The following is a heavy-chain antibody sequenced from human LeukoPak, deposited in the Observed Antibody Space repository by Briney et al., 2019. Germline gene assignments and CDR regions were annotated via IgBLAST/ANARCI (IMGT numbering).Heavy chain of an antibody. CDR1: GGSINSHY. J-gene: IGHJ5*02. CDR3: ARGVTTGLDWFDP. D-gene: IGHD2-21*02. CDR2: IYKGDST. Sequence: KSSETLSLTCTVSGGSINSHYWSWIRQSPGKGLEWIGFIYKGDSTNYNPTLKSRVTISADTSKNQISLKLSSVTAADTAVYYCARGVTTGLDWFDPWGQGTLVIVSS. V-gene: IGHV4-59*11.